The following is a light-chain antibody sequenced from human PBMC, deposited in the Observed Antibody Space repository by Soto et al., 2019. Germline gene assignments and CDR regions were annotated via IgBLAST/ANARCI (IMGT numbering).Light chain of an antibody. J-gene: IGKJ5*01. CDR3: QQYNSWPPIT. CDR2: DAS. V-gene: IGKV3-15*01. Sequence: EVVMTQSPATLSVSPGERATLSCRASESVSRNLAWYQQKPGQAPRLLIYDASTRATGIPDRFSGGGSGTEFTLTISSLQSEDFVVYYCQQYNSWPPITFGQGTLLE. CDR1: ESVSRN.